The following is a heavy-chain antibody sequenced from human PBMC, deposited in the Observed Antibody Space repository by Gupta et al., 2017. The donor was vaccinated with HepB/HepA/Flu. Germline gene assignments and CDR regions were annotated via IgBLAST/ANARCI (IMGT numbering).Heavy chain of an antibody. J-gene: IGHJ4*02. CDR2: IKQDGSEK. D-gene: IGHD3-16*01. V-gene: IGHV3-7*01. CDR1: GFPFSSYW. Sequence: EVQLVESGGGLVQPGGSLRLSCAASGFPFSSYWMSWVRQAPGKGLEWVANIKQDGSEKYYVDSVKGRFTISRDNAKNSLYLQMNSLRAEDTAVYYCASDIRLGEFGWGQGTLVTVSS. CDR3: ASDIRLGEFG.